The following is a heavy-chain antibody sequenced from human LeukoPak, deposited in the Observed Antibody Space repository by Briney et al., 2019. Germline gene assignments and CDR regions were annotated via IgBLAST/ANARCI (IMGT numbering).Heavy chain of an antibody. CDR3: ASQDYDSSGPAY. CDR2: IYTSGST. V-gene: IGHV4-4*07. CDR1: GGSISSYY. Sequence: SETLSLTCTVSGGSISSYYWSWIRQPAGKGLEWIGRIYTSGSTNYNPSLKSRVTISVDTSKNQFSLKLSSVTAADAAVYYCASQDYDSSGPAYWGQGTLVTVSS. J-gene: IGHJ4*02. D-gene: IGHD3-22*01.